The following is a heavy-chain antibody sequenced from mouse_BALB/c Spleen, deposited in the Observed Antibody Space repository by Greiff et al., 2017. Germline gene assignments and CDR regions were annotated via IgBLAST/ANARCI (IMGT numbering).Heavy chain of an antibody. D-gene: IGHD1-1*01. J-gene: IGHJ4*01. Sequence: EVQGVESGGGLVQPGGSLKLSCAASGFTFSSYGMSWVRQTPDKRLELFATINSNGGSTYYPDSVKGRFTISRDNAKNTLYLQMSSLKSEDTAMYYSDRDFYYGNYYAMDYWGQGTSVTVSS. CDR1: GFTFSSYG. V-gene: IGHV5-6-3*01. CDR3: DRDFYYGNYYAMDY. CDR2: INSNGGST.